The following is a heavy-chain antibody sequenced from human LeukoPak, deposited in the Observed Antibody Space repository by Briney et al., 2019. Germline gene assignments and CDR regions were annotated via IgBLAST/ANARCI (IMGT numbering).Heavy chain of an antibody. CDR2: IADAGT. CDR3: ARNLGPFDV. Sequence: PGGSLRLSCAASGFTFNDFAMTWVRQAPGKGLEWVSTIADAGTYYADSVKGRFIISRDNSKNMLYHQLNSLRADDTAMYYCARNLGPFDVRGHGTMVTVSS. V-gene: IGHV3-23*01. CDR1: GFTFNDFA. D-gene: IGHD3-16*01. J-gene: IGHJ3*01.